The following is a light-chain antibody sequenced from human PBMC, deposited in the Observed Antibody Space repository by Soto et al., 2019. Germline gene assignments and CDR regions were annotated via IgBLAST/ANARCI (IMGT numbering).Light chain of an antibody. Sequence: EVVLMQSPGTLSLSPGEGATLSCRASQSVRSNYLACYQQKPGQAPRLLIYGASSRATGIPASFSGSGSGTDFTLTISRMEPEDFAVYYCQQYGSSPYTFGRGTKLEIK. V-gene: IGKV3-20*01. CDR3: QQYGSSPYT. CDR1: QSVRSNY. J-gene: IGKJ2*01. CDR2: GAS.